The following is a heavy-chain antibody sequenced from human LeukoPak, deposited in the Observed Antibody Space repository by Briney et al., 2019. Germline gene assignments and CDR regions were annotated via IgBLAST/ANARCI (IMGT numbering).Heavy chain of an antibody. D-gene: IGHD3-10*01. CDR3: ARGRVVSMVRRAPGYYGMDV. V-gene: IGHV4-34*01. CDR2: NNHSRSS. Sequence: SETLSLTCAVYGGSFSGYYWRWIRHPPAEEVEGIGENNHSRSSNNNHSLKSRLTITVDTSNHQFSLQVSSVAAADTAVYDCARGRVVSMVRRAPGYYGMDVWGKGTTVTVCS. J-gene: IGHJ6*04. CDR1: GGSFSGYY.